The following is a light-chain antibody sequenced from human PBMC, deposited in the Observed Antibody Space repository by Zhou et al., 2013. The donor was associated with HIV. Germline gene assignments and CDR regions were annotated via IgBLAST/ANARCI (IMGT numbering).Light chain of an antibody. CDR1: QSISSW. CDR3: QQSYSTPWT. Sequence: DIQMTQSPSTLSASVGDRVTITCRASQSISSWLAWYQQKPGEGPRRLIYAASSLQSGVPSRFSGSGSGTDFTLTISSLQPEDFATYYCQQSYSTPWTFGQGTKVEI. V-gene: IGKV1-39*01. J-gene: IGKJ1*01. CDR2: AAS.